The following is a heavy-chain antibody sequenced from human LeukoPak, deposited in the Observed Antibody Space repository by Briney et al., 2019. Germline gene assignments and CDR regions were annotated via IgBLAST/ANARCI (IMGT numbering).Heavy chain of an antibody. J-gene: IGHJ5*02. V-gene: IGHV6-1*01. CDR3: ARRVTQYDCFDP. D-gene: IGHD2-21*02. CDR2: TYYRSPWYN. Sequence: SQTLSLTCAISGDSVSSNSVTWNWIRQSPSRGLEWLGRTYYRSPWYNDYAVSVRGRITVNPDTSKNQFSLHLNSVTPEDTAVYYCARRVTQYDCFDPWGQGILVTVSS. CDR1: GDSVSSNSVT.